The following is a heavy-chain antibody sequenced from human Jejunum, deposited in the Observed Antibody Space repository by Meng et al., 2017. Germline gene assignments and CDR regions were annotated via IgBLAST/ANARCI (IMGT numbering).Heavy chain of an antibody. V-gene: IGHV3-11*01. CDR3: VKALGYTYGYYF. D-gene: IGHD5-18*01. J-gene: IGHJ4*02. CDR1: GFTLSDSY. Sequence: QVHLVESGGGVVEPGGSLRLSCAASGFTLSDSYMSWIRQAPGKGLEWVSYISSSGTTIYYADSVKGRFTISRDNAKNSLYLQMTSLRAEDTAIYYCVKALGYTYGYYFWGQGTLVTVSS. CDR2: ISSSGTTI.